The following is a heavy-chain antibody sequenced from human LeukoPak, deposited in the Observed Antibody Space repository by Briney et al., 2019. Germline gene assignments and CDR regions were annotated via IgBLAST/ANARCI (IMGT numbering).Heavy chain of an antibody. CDR1: GFTFSSYA. J-gene: IGHJ4*02. D-gene: IGHD1-26*01. V-gene: IGHV3-23*01. Sequence: LTGGSLRLSCAASGFTFSSYAMSWVRQAPGKGLEWVSAISGSGGSTYYADSVKGRFTISRDNSKNTLYLQMNSLRAEDTAVYYCAKVAIGGSYGGSFDYWGQGTLVTVSS. CDR3: AKVAIGGSYGGSFDY. CDR2: ISGSGGST.